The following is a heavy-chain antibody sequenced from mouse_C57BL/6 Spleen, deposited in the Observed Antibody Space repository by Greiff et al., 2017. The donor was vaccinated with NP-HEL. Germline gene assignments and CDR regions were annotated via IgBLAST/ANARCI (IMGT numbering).Heavy chain of an antibody. CDR1: GYTFTDYY. CDR3: ARDDGSSYGYFDV. J-gene: IGHJ1*03. D-gene: IGHD1-1*01. V-gene: IGHV1-19*01. Sequence: SGPVLVKPGASVKMSCKASGYTFTDYYMNWVKQSHGKSLEWIGVINPYNGGTSYNQKFKGKATLTVDKSSSTAYMGLNSLTSEDSAVYDCARDDGSSYGYFDVWGTGTTVTVSS. CDR2: INPYNGGT.